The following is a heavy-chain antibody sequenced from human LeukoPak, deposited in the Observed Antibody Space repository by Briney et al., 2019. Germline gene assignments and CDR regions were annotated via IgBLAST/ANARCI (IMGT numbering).Heavy chain of an antibody. V-gene: IGHV3-7*03. CDR2: IKQDGSEK. Sequence: GGSLRLSCAASGFTFSSYWMSWVRQAPGKGLEWVGNIKQDGSEKNYVDSVKGRFTISRDNAKNSLYLQMNSLRVEDTAVYYCARDGADYYGLGRGYGMGVWGKGTTVTVSS. CDR1: GFTFSSYW. D-gene: IGHD3-10*01. J-gene: IGHJ6*04. CDR3: ARDGADYYGLGRGYGMGV.